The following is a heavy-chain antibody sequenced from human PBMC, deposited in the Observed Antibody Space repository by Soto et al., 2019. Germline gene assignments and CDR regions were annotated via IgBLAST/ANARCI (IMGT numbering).Heavy chain of an antibody. CDR1: GFIFTNYA. D-gene: IGHD5-12*01. J-gene: IGHJ3*01. CDR3: VREGRGSFDF. Sequence: PGGSLRLSCAASGFIFTNYAMNWVRQAPGKGLEWVSVIGGRGNSAYYADSVQGRFTISRDNSKNTLSLQMSSLTADDTAIYYCVREGRGSFDFCGRGTIVTV. CDR2: IGGRGNSA. V-gene: IGHV3-23*01.